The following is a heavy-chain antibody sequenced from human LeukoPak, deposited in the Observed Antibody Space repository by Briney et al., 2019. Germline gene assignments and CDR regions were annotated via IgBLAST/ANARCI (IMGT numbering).Heavy chain of an antibody. V-gene: IGHV3-21*01. CDR2: IGSSSSYI. CDR1: GFTFSSYS. CDR3: ARELTYYYDSSGYSDY. J-gene: IGHJ4*02. D-gene: IGHD3-22*01. Sequence: GGSLRLSCAASGFTFSSYSMNWVRQAPGKGLEWVSSIGSSSSYIYYADSVKGRFTISRDNAKNSLYLQMNSLRAEDTAVYYCARELTYYYDSSGYSDYWGQGTLVTVSS.